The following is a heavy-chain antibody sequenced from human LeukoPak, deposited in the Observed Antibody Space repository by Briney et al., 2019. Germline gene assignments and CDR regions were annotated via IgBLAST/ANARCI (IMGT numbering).Heavy chain of an antibody. D-gene: IGHD2-2*01. J-gene: IGHJ5*02. CDR3: ARERGVGIVVVPAVDNWFDP. CDR1: GGSISSGSYY. CDR2: IYTSGST. Sequence: SQTLSLTCTVSGGSISSGSYYWSWIRQPAGKGLEWIGRIYTSGSTNYNPSLKSRVTISVDTSKNQFSLKLSSVTASDTAVYYCARERGVGIVVVPAVDNWFDPWGQGTLVTVSS. V-gene: IGHV4-61*02.